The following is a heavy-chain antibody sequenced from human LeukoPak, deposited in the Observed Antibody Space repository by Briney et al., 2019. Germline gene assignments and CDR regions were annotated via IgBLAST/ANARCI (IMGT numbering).Heavy chain of an antibody. V-gene: IGHV3-21*04. CDR1: GFTFNNYN. Sequence: PGGSLRLSCAASGFTFNNYNMNWVRQAPGKGLEWVSSISGRGSYIYYADSVKGRFTISRDNAKNSLYLQMNSLRAEDTAVYYCARDDSTGYLYFDHWGQGTLVTVSS. J-gene: IGHJ4*02. D-gene: IGHD3-22*01. CDR3: ARDDSTGYLYFDH. CDR2: ISGRGSYI.